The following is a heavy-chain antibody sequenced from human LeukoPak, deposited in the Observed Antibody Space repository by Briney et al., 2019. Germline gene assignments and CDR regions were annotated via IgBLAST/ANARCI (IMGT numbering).Heavy chain of an antibody. CDR2: IYYSGST. CDR1: GGSISSYY. CDR3: ARVPSGVLYFDY. Sequence: SETLSLTCTVSGGSISSYYWSWVRQPPGKGLEWMGYIYYSGSTNYNPSLKSRVTISVDTSKNQFSLKLSSVTAADTAVYYCARVPSGVLYFDYWGQGTLVTVSS. J-gene: IGHJ4*02. D-gene: IGHD2-8*01. V-gene: IGHV4-59*01.